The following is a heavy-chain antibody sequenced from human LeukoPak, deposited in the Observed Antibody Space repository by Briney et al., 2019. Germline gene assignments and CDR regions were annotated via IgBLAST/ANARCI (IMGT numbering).Heavy chain of an antibody. D-gene: IGHD3-22*01. CDR2: IYTSGST. CDR1: GGSISSYY. J-gene: IGHJ3*02. V-gene: IGHV4-4*07. CDR3: AREPKVLTYYYDSSGPADAFDI. Sequence: PSETLSLTCTVSGGSISSYYWSWIRQPAGKGLEWIGRIYTSGSTNYNPSLKSRVTMSVDTSKNQFSLKLSSVTAADTAVYYCAREPKVLTYYYDSSGPADAFDIWGQGTMVTVSS.